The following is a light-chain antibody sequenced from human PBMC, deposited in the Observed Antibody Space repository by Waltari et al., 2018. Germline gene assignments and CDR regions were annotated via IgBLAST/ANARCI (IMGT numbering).Light chain of an antibody. J-gene: IGKJ1*01. CDR3: QQSYSTPRT. CDR1: QSISSY. CDR2: AAS. V-gene: IGKV1-39*01. Sequence: DIQMTQSPSSLSASVGDRVTITCRASQSISSYLHCYQQKPGKAPKLQIYAASSLQSGVPSRFSGSGSGTDFTLTISSLQPEDFATYYCQQSYSTPRTFGQGTKVEIK.